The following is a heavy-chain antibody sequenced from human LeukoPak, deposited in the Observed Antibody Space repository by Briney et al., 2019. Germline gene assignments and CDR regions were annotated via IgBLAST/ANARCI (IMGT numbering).Heavy chain of an antibody. CDR2: IYCSGST. J-gene: IGHJ4*02. V-gene: IGHV4-59*08. CDR1: GGSISNYY. D-gene: IGHD4-17*01. CDR3: ARPTVYGVSYFDC. Sequence: SETLSLTCTVSGGSISNYYWSWVRQAPGKGLEWIGYIYCSGSTNYNPSLKSRVTISVDTSKNPLSLKLSSVTAADTAVYYCARPTVYGVSYFDCWGQGTLVTVSS.